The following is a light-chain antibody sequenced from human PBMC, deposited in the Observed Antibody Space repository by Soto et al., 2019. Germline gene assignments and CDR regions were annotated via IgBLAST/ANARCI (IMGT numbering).Light chain of an antibody. CDR1: QSVSSY. CDR3: QQRTTWPPAIT. V-gene: IGKV3-11*01. CDR2: DAS. Sequence: EIVLTQSPATLSLSPGERATLSCRASQSVSSYLAWYQQKPGQAPRLLIYDASNRATGIPARFSGSVSGTDFTLTISSLDPEDFAVYYCQQRTTWPPAITFGQGTRLEIK. J-gene: IGKJ5*01.